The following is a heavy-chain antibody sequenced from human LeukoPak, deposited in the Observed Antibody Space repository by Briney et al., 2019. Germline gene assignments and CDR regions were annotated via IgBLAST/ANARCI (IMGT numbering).Heavy chain of an antibody. CDR2: TYYRSKWYN. D-gene: IGHD2-2*01. CDR3: ARDRVVVVPAAPWYYGMDV. CDR1: GDSVSSNSAA. J-gene: IGHJ6*02. Sequence: SQTLSLTCAISGDSVSSNSAAWNWIRQSPSRGLEWLGRTYYRSKWYNDYAVSVKSRITINPDTSKNQFSLQLNSVTPEDTAVYYCARDRVVVVPAAPWYYGMDVWGQGTTVTVSS. V-gene: IGHV6-1*01.